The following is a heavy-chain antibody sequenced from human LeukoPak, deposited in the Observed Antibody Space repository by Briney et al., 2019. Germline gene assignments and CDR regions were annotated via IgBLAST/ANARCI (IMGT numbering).Heavy chain of an antibody. CDR2: ISGSGSST. J-gene: IGHJ5*02. D-gene: IGHD4/OR15-4a*01. V-gene: IGHV3-23*01. CDR1: GFTFTSYT. Sequence: GGSLRLSCAASGFTFTSYTMTWVRQAPGKGLEWVSSISGSGSSTYYADSVKGRFTISRDNAKNSLYLQMNSLRAEDTAVYYCVRIPNSANFPNWFDPWGQGTLVTVSS. CDR3: VRIPNSANFPNWFDP.